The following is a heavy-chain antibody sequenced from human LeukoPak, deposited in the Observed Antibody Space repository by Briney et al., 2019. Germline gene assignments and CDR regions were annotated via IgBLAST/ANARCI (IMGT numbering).Heavy chain of an antibody. V-gene: IGHV4-59*11. D-gene: IGHD6-19*01. J-gene: IGHJ3*02. Sequence: SETLSLTCSVSGGSIVKQYWSWIRQPPTKGLEWIGYVYSGGSTTYTPPLGSPVTSSVDTPTNQFPRKLSAVTAADTAVYFCARVSLGQEQWVARATNTFDIWGEGTMVAVP. CDR1: GGSIVKQY. CDR3: ARVSLGQEQWVARATNTFDI. CDR2: VYSGGST.